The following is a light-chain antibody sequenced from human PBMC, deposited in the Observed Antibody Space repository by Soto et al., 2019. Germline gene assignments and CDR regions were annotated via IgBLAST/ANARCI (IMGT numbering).Light chain of an antibody. Sequence: EIVLTQSPGTLSLSPGERATLSCRASQSVSSSYLAWYQQKPGQAPRLLIYGASSRATGIPDRFSGSGSGTDFTLTISRLEPEDFAVYYCQLYGSSRTFDQGTKVEIK. J-gene: IGKJ1*01. CDR2: GAS. V-gene: IGKV3-20*01. CDR3: QLYGSSRT. CDR1: QSVSSSY.